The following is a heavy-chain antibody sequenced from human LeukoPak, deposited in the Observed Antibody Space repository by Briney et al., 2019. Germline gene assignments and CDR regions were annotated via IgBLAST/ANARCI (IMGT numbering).Heavy chain of an antibody. CDR2: VDNSGST. V-gene: IGHV4-39*01. Sequence: PSETLSLTCTIPGDSISSTNSYWGCIRQTPGNWLVWIGTVDNSGSTYYKPCLISRVSISGDTSNNQFSLRLNSVTAADTAVYLEASSAWGDMDVWGKGTTVIVSS. D-gene: IGHD3-16*01. CDR3: ASSAWGDMDV. CDR1: GDSISSTNSY. J-gene: IGHJ6*03.